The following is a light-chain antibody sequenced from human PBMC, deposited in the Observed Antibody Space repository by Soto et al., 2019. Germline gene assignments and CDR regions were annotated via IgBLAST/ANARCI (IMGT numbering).Light chain of an antibody. V-gene: IGKV3-11*01. CDR3: QQRSNWPVT. CDR1: QSISSY. J-gene: IGKJ1*01. CDR2: DAS. Sequence: EIVLTQSPATLSLSPGERATLSCRASQSISSYLAWYQQKPGQAPRLLIYDASNRATGIPARFSGSGSGTDFTLTISSLEPEDFAVYYCQQRSNWPVTFGKGTK.